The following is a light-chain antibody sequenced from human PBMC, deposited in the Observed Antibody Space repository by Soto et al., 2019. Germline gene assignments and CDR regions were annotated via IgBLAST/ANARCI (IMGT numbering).Light chain of an antibody. CDR3: QQYDSSPYT. Sequence: DIVLTQSPATLSLSPGERATLSCRASQSVSSSYLAWYQQKPGQAPRLLMYGASRRATDVPDRFSGSGSGTDFTLTISRLEPEDFAVYYCQQYDSSPYTFGQGTKLEIK. CDR1: QSVSSSY. CDR2: GAS. V-gene: IGKV3-20*01. J-gene: IGKJ2*01.